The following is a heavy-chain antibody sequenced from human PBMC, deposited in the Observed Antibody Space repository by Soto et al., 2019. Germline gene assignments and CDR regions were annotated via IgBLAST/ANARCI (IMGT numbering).Heavy chain of an antibody. J-gene: IGHJ5*02. D-gene: IGHD3-3*01. V-gene: IGHV4-34*01. CDR2: INHSGST. CDR3: ARGGNFVLRFLEPQTKTNRFDP. CDR1: GGSFSGYY. Sequence: QVQLQQWGAGLLKPSETLSLTCAVYGGSFSGYYWSWIRQPPGKGLEWIGEINHSGSTNYNPSLKSRVTISVDTSKNQFSLKLSSVTAADTAVYYCARGGNFVLRFLEPQTKTNRFDPWGQGTLVTVSS.